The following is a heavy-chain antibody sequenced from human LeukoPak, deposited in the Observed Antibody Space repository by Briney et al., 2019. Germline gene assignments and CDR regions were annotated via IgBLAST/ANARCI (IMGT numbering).Heavy chain of an antibody. CDR3: ARATGYYYMDV. V-gene: IGHV4-30-4*08. D-gene: IGHD1-14*01. CDR1: GGSISSGDYY. CDR2: IYYSGST. Sequence: SETLSLTCTVSGGSISSGDYYWSWIRQPPGKGLEWIGYIYYSGSTYYNPSLKSRVTISVDTSKNQFSLKLSSVTAADTAVYYCARATGYYYMDVWGKGTTVTVSS. J-gene: IGHJ6*03.